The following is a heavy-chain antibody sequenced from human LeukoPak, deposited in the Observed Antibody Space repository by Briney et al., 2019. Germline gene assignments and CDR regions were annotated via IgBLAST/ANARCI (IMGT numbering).Heavy chain of an antibody. J-gene: IGHJ4*02. CDR3: ALTSGNTWRIAVAGSGFDY. CDR1: GGSISSSSYY. CDR2: IYYSGST. V-gene: IGHV4-39*01. D-gene: IGHD6-19*01. Sequence: SETLSLTCTVSGGSISSSSYYWGWIRRPPGKGLEWIGSIYYSGSTYYNPSLKSRVTISVDTSKNQFSLKLSSVTAADTAVYYCALTSGNTWRIAVAGSGFDYWGQGTLVTVSS.